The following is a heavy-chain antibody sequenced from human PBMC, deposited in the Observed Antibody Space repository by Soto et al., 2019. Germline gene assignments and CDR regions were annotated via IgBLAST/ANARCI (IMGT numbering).Heavy chain of an antibody. CDR1: GGTFSSYA. D-gene: IGHD3-10*01. Sequence: QGQLVQSGAAVKKPGSSVKVSCKASGGTFSSYAISWVRQAPGQGLEWMGGIIPIFGTANYAQKSQGRVMITADASTRTAVMELSSLRADDTAVYYCARSRLRFGEAFHLFDSWGHGTLVIVAS. CDR2: IIPIFGTA. V-gene: IGHV1-69*01. J-gene: IGHJ4*01. CDR3: ARSRLRFGEAFHLFDS.